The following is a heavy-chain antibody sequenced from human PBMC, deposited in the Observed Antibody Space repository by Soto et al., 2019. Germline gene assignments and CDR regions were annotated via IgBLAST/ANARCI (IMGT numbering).Heavy chain of an antibody. J-gene: IGHJ4*02. CDR1: GFTFTRYS. V-gene: IGHV3-9*01. CDR2: ITWNSRVL. D-gene: IGHD3-3*01. CDR3: AKGRYDFWSPYYCDS. Sequence: EVQLVESGGGLVKPGGSLRLSCAASGFTFTRYSMNWVRQAPGKGLEWVSGITWNSRVLAYADSVKGRFTISRDNARNSLYLQMDSLRDEDTALYYCAKGRYDFWSPYYCDSWGQGTLVTVSS.